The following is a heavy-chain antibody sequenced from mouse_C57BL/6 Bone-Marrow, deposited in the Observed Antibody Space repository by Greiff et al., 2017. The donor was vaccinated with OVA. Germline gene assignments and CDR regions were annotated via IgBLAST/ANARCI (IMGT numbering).Heavy chain of an antibody. CDR2: IDPSDSYT. V-gene: IGHV1-69*01. CDR3: AIYYYGPFDY. Sequence: VQLQQPGAELVMPGASVKLSCKASGYTFTSYWMHWVKQRPGQGLEWIGEIDPSDSYTNYNQKFKGKSTLTVDKSSSTAYMQLSSLTSEDSAVYYCAIYYYGPFDYWGQGTTLTVSS. CDR1: GYTFTSYW. J-gene: IGHJ2*01. D-gene: IGHD1-1*01.